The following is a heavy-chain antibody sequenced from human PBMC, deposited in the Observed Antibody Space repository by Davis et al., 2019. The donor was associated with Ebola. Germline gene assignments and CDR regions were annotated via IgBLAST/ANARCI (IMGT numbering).Heavy chain of an antibody. J-gene: IGHJ3*02. CDR1: GYSFTSYW. Sequence: PGGSLRLSCKGSGYSFTSYWIGWVRQMPGKGLEWMGIIYPGDSDTRYSPSFQGQVTISADKSISTAYLQWSSLKASDTAMYYCARRGPIAAAVAFDIWGQGTMVTVSS. V-gene: IGHV5-51*01. D-gene: IGHD6-13*01. CDR3: ARRGPIAAAVAFDI. CDR2: IYPGDSDT.